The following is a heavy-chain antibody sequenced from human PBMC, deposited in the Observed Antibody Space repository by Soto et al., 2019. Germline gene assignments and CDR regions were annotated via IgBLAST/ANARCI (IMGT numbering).Heavy chain of an antibody. V-gene: IGHV4-31*03. CDR2: IYYSGST. Sequence: PSETLSLTCTVSGGSISSGGYYWSWIRQHPGKGLEWIGYIYYSGSTYYNPSLKSRVTISVDTSKNQFSLKLSSVTAADTAVYYCARGNSLYDSSGYYPDYWGQGTLVTVSS. CDR1: GGSISSGGYY. D-gene: IGHD3-22*01. J-gene: IGHJ4*02. CDR3: ARGNSLYDSSGYYPDY.